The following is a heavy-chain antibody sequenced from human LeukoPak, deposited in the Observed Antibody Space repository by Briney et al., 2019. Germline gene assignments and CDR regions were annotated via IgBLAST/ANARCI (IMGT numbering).Heavy chain of an antibody. J-gene: IGHJ4*02. D-gene: IGHD6-6*01. CDR2: IIPIFGTA. CDR1: GGTFSTYA. Sequence: ASVKVSCKASGGTFSTYAISWVRQAPGQGLEWMGGIIPIFGTANYAQKFQGRVTITADESTSTAYMELSSLRSEDTAVYYCARAAYSSSYAAGYWGQGTLVTVSS. V-gene: IGHV1-69*13. CDR3: ARAAYSSSYAAGY.